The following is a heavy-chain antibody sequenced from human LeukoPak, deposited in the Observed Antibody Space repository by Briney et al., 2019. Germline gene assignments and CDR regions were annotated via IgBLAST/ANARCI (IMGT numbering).Heavy chain of an antibody. CDR2: IYYSGSP. D-gene: IGHD3-3*01. V-gene: IGHV4-59*01. CDR3: ARLGSSGAFEI. CDR1: GGSISRYY. Sequence: PSETLSLTCTVSGGSISRYYWSWIRQPPGKGLEWTGYIYYSGSPNYNPSLKSRVTISVDTSKNQVSLKLSSVTAADTAVYYCARLGSSGAFEIWGQGTMVTVSS. J-gene: IGHJ3*02.